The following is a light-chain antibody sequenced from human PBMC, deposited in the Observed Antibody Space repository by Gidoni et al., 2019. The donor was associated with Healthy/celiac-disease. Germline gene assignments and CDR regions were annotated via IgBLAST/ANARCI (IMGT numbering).Light chain of an antibody. CDR1: QSVSSY. CDR3: QQRSNWPLT. J-gene: IGKJ4*01. CDR2: DAS. Sequence: EIVFTQSPATLSLSPGERATLSYRASQSVSSYLAWYQQKPGQAPRLLIYDASNRATGIPARFSGSGSGTDFTLTISSLEPEDFAVYYCQQRSNWPLTFGGGTKVEIK. V-gene: IGKV3-11*01.